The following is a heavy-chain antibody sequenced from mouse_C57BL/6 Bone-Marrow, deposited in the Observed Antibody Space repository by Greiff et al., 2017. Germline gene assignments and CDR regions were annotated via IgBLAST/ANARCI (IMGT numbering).Heavy chain of an antibody. CDR1: GYTFTDYE. V-gene: IGHV1-15*01. CDR2: IDPDTGGT. J-gene: IGHJ4*01. CDR3: TRLAASD. Sequence: QVQLKQSGAELVRPGASVTLSCKASGYTFTDYEMHWVKQTPVHGLEWIGAIDPDTGGTAYNQKFKGKAILTADKSSSTAYMELRSLTSEDSAVYYCTRLAASDWGQGTSVTVSS. D-gene: IGHD3-1*01.